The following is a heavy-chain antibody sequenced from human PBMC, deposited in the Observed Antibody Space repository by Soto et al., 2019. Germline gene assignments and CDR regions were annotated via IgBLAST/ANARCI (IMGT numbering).Heavy chain of an antibody. Sequence: GASVKVSCKASGGTFSSYAISWVRQAPRQGLEWMGGIIPIFGTANYAQKFQGRVTITADESTSTAYMELSSLRSEDTAVYYCAREVATSTYYYDSSGYYYFDYWGQGTLVTVSS. CDR2: IIPIFGTA. J-gene: IGHJ4*02. CDR3: AREVATSTYYYDSSGYYYFDY. CDR1: GGTFSSYA. V-gene: IGHV1-69*13. D-gene: IGHD3-22*01.